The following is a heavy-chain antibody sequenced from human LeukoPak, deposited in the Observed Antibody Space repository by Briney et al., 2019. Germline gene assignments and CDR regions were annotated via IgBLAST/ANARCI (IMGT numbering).Heavy chain of an antibody. J-gene: IGHJ4*02. D-gene: IGHD6-19*01. CDR2: ISAYNGNT. CDR3: ARDFSVEGSIAVAPLPYYFDY. CDR1: GYTFTSYG. Sequence: ASVKVSCKASGYTFTSYGISWVRQAPGQGLEWMGWISAYNGNTNYAQKLQGRVTMTTDTSTSTAYMELRSLRSDDTAVYYCARDFSVEGSIAVAPLPYYFDYWGQGTLVTVSS. V-gene: IGHV1-18*01.